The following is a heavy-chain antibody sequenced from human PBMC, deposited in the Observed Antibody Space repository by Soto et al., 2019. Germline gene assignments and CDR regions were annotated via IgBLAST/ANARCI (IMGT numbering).Heavy chain of an antibody. CDR2: NSGTSTST. V-gene: IGHV3-23*01. CDR3: AIRIFGVEY. J-gene: IGHJ4*02. Sequence: EVQLLESRGGLVQPGGFLRLSCAASGFTFSAYAMSWVRQAPGKGLEWVSANSGTSTSTYYADSVQGRFTISRDSARKTLFFQMNTLSAEDTAVYFCAIRIFGVEYWGQGTQVTVS. CDR1: GFTFSAYA. D-gene: IGHD3-3*01.